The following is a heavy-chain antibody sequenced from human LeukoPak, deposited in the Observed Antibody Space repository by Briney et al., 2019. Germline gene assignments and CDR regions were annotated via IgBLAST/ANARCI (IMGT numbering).Heavy chain of an antibody. D-gene: IGHD6-13*01. CDR3: ARDRPPEGSSWYGGWFDP. CDR2: IILILGIA. V-gene: IGHV1-69*04. Sequence: GASVKVSCKASGGTFSSYAISWVRQAPGQGLEWMGRIILILGIANYAQKFQGRVTITADKSTSTAYMELSSLRSEDTAVYYCARDRPPEGSSWYGGWFDPWGQGTLVTVSS. J-gene: IGHJ5*02. CDR1: GGTFSSYA.